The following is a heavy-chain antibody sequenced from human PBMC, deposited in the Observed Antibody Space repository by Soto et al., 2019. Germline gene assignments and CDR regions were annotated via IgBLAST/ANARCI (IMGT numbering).Heavy chain of an antibody. CDR1: GYTFTSYG. D-gene: IGHD5-12*01. CDR3: ARADGGLRSFYYYGMDV. V-gene: IGHV1-18*01. CDR2: ISAYNGNT. J-gene: IGHJ6*02. Sequence: QVQLVQSGAEVKKPGASVKVSCKASGYTFTSYGISWVRQAPGQGLEWMGWISAYNGNTNYVQKLQGRVTMTTDTSTSTAYMELRSLRSDDTAVYYCARADGGLRSFYYYGMDVWGQGTTVTVSS.